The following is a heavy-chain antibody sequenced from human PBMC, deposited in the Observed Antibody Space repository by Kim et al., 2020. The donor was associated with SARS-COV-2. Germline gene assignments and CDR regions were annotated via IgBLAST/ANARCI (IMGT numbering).Heavy chain of an antibody. CDR1: GFTFSSYG. J-gene: IGHJ4*02. Sequence: GGSLRLSCAASGFTFSSYGMHWVRQAPGKGLEWVAVIWYDGSNKYYADSVKGRFTISRDNSKNTLYLQMNSLRAEDTAVYYCARGAPPDESDYWGQGTLVTVSS. CDR2: IWYDGSNK. CDR3: ARGAPPDESDY. V-gene: IGHV3-33*08.